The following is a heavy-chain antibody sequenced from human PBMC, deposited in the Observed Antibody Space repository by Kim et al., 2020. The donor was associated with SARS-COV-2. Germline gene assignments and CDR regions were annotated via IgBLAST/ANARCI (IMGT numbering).Heavy chain of an antibody. CDR1: GFTFSSYG. Sequence: GGSLRLSCAASGFTFSSYGMHWVRQAPGKGLEWVAAITHDGSNKYYADSVKGRFTISRDNSKNTLYLQMNSLRAEDTAVYYCAKDYSSWAGYYYYMDVWGEGATVSSSS. CDR3: AKDYSSWAGYYYYMDV. CDR2: ITHDGSNK. D-gene: IGHD6-6*01. V-gene: IGHV3-30*18. J-gene: IGHJ6*03.